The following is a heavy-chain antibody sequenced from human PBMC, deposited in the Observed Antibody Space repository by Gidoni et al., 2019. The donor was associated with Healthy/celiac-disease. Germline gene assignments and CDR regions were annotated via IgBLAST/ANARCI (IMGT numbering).Heavy chain of an antibody. CDR1: GFTVSSNY. J-gene: IGHJ4*02. CDR3: ARDRRGTYYYDSSGYLR. Sequence: EVQLVESGGGLVQPGGSLRLSCAASGFTVSSNYMSWVRQAPGKGLEWVSVIYSGGSTYYADSVKCRFTISRDNSKNTLYLQMNSLRAEDTAVYYCARDRRGTYYYDSSGYLRWGQGTLVTVSS. D-gene: IGHD3-22*01. CDR2: IYSGGST. V-gene: IGHV3-66*01.